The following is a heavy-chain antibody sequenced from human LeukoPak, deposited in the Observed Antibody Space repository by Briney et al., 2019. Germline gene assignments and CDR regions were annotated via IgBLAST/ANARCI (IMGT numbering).Heavy chain of an antibody. Sequence: SETLSLTCSVSGGSISRYYWSWIRQPPGKGLEWIGYMYYSGGTKYNPSLQSRVTISVDTSKNQFSLKLNSVTAADTAVYYCARVGARPRDAYNFFDYWGQGTLVTVSS. CDR3: ARVGARPRDAYNFFDY. CDR2: MYYSGGT. J-gene: IGHJ4*02. D-gene: IGHD5-24*01. V-gene: IGHV4-59*01. CDR1: GGSISRYY.